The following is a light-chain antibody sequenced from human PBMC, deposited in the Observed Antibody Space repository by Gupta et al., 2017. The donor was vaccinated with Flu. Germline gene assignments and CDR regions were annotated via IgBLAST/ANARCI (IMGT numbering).Light chain of an antibody. CDR2: DAS. CDR3: QQRGTF. Sequence: EIVLTQPPATLSLSPGERATLSCRASQSVSNNLAWYQQKPGQAPRLLIYDASKRATGIPARFSGSGSGTDFTLTINSLEPEDFAIYYCQQRGTFFGPGTKVDIK. J-gene: IGKJ3*01. CDR1: QSVSNN. V-gene: IGKV3-11*01.